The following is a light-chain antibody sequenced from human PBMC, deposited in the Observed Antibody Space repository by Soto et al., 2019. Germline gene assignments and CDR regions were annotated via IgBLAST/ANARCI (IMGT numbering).Light chain of an antibody. CDR3: QTWGTGIQV. J-gene: IGLJ3*02. CDR2: LNGDGSH. CDR1: SGHSSYA. Sequence: QPVLTQSPSASASLGASVKRTCTLTSGHSSYAIAWHQQQPEKGPRYLMNLNGDGSHSKGDGIPDRFSGSSSGAERYLTISSLQSEDEADYYCQTWGTGIQVFGGGTKLTVL. V-gene: IGLV4-69*01.